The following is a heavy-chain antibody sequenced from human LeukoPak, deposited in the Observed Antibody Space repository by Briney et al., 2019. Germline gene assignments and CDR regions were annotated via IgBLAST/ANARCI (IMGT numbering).Heavy chain of an antibody. CDR3: ARRYTASPRERFDY. Sequence: SETLSLTCTVSGGSISNYYWTWIRQPPGKGLEWIGYIYYSGSTNYNPSLSSRVTISLDTSKNQFSLMLRSLTAADTAVYYCARRYTASPRERFDYWGQGTLVTVSS. V-gene: IGHV4-59*08. CDR2: IYYSGST. D-gene: IGHD2-2*02. CDR1: GGSISNYY. J-gene: IGHJ4*02.